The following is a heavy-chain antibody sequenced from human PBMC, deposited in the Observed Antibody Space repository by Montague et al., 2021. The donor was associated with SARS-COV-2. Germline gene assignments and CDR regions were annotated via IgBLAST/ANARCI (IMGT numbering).Heavy chain of an antibody. CDR2: IDYSGNT. J-gene: IGHJ4*02. CDR1: GGSISSYY. D-gene: IGHD5-12*01. Sequence: SETLSLTCTVSGGSISSYYWSWIRQPPGKGLEWIGYIDYSGNTNYNPSLKSRVTLSVNTSKNQFSLKLSSVTAADTAVYYCAREVGRGYSGYEGEYWGQGTLVTVSS. CDR3: AREVGRGYSGYEGEY. V-gene: IGHV4-59*12.